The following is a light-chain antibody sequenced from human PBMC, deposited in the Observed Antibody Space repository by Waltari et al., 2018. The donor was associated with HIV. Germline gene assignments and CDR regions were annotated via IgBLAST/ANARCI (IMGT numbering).Light chain of an antibody. CDR1: SSDIGAYDH. V-gene: IGLV2-14*03. J-gene: IGLJ1*01. CDR3: SSYTGSSTLGV. Sequence: SALTQPASVSGSPGQSITISCTGSSSDIGAYDHVSWYQQHPGEAPKLIIYDVSRRPSGISHRFSGSKSVNTASLTISGLQAEDEADYYCSSYTGSSTLGVFGTGTTVTVL. CDR2: DVS.